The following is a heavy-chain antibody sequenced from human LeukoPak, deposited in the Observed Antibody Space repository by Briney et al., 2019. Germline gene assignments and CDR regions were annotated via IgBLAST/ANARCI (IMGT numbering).Heavy chain of an antibody. V-gene: IGHV3-23*01. CDR2: ISGSGGST. CDR1: GFTFSSYA. Sequence: PGGSLRLSCAASGFTFSSYAMSWVRQAPGKGLGWVSAISGSGGSTYYADSVKGGHTISRDNYKNTLYLQMNSLRAEDTAVYYCAKAGVIAIPFDYWGQGTLVTVSS. J-gene: IGHJ4*02. D-gene: IGHD2-21*01. CDR3: AKAGVIAIPFDY.